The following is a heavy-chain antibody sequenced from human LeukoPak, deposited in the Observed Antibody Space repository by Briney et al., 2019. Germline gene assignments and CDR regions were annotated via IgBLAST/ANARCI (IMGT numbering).Heavy chain of an antibody. CDR2: ISAYNGNT. Sequence: ASVKVSCKASGYTFTSYGISWGRQAPGQGLEWMGCISAYNGNTNYAQKLQGRVTMTTVTSTSTAYMELRSLRSDDTAVYYCARLVRGSYYSDAFDIWGQGTMVTVSS. D-gene: IGHD1-26*01. V-gene: IGHV1-18*01. CDR3: ARLVRGSYYSDAFDI. CDR1: GYTFTSYG. J-gene: IGHJ3*02.